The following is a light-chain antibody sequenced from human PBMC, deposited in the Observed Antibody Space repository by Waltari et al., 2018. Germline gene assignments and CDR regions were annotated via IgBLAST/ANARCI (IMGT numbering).Light chain of an antibody. CDR1: ENIGSY. CDR2: ATF. Sequence: DIQMTQSPFSLSASIGDRVIITCRASENIGSYVNRYQQRTGEAPKLLIDATFNLQTEVPSRFSGSESRTDVTLTISSLQPEDFATYYCQHTFETPYSFGQGTKLESK. V-gene: IGKV1-39*01. J-gene: IGKJ2*01. CDR3: QHTFETPYS.